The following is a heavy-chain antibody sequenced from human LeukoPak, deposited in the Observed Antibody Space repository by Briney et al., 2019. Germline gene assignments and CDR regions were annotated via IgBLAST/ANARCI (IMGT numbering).Heavy chain of an antibody. J-gene: IGHJ4*02. CDR1: GGAFSGYY. Sequence: SETLSLTCAVNGGAFSGYYWSWIRQPPGKGLEWIGEINHSGSTNYNPSLKSRVTISVDTSKNQFSLKLSSVTAADTAVYYCARSIGGVWGSYRQPDYWGQGTLVTVSS. D-gene: IGHD3-16*02. CDR2: INHSGST. V-gene: IGHV4-34*01. CDR3: ARSIGGVWGSYRQPDY.